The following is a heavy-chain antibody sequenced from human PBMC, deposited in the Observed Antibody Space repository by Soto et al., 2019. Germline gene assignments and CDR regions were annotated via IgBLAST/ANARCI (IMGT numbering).Heavy chain of an antibody. V-gene: IGHV1-18*04. CDR3: ARGGWAVVVPAAKSPPHNWFDP. D-gene: IGHD2-2*01. J-gene: IGHJ5*02. CDR2: ISAYNGNT. CDR1: GYTLTSYG. Sequence: ASVKVSCKASGYTLTSYGISWVRQAPGQGLEWMGWISAYNGNTNYAQKLQGRVTMTTDTSTSTAYMELRSLRSDDTAVYYCARGGWAVVVPAAKSPPHNWFDPWGQGTLVTVSS.